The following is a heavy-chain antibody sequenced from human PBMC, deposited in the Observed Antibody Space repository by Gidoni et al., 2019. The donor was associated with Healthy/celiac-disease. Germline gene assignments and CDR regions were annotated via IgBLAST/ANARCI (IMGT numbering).Heavy chain of an antibody. CDR1: GGSFSGYY. CDR2: INHSGST. V-gene: IGHV4-34*01. Sequence: QVQLQQWGAGLLKPSETLSLTCAVYGGSFSGYYWSWIRQPPGKGLEWIGEINHSGSTNYNPSLKSRVTISVDTSKNQFSLKLSSVTAADTAVYYCARFRRQELSFDYWGQGTLVTVSS. D-gene: IGHD6-13*01. J-gene: IGHJ4*02. CDR3: ARFRRQELSFDY.